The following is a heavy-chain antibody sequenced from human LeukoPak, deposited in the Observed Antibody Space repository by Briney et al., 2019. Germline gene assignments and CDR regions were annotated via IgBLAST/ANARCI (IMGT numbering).Heavy chain of an antibody. CDR1: GYTFTHYA. CDR2: INAGNGNT. D-gene: IGHD3-10*01. CDR3: ARELWPFYFDY. V-gene: IGHV1-3*01. J-gene: IGHJ4*02. Sequence: ASVKVSCKASGYTFTHYAMHWVRQAPGQRLEWMGWINAGNGNTKYSQKFQGRVTITRDTSASTAYMELSSLKTEDTAVYYCARELWPFYFDYWGQGTLVTVSS.